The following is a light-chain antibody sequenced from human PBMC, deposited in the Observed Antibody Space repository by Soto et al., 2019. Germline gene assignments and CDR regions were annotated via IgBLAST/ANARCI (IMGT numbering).Light chain of an antibody. CDR1: QSVDKY. Sequence: EIVMTQSPATLSLSPGERATLSCRASQSVDKYLVWYQQKPGQAPRLLIYDASNRATGIPARFSGSGSGTDFTLTISSLEPEDFAVYYCQQRGNRPPWTFGQGTKVDI. V-gene: IGKV3-11*01. J-gene: IGKJ1*01. CDR2: DAS. CDR3: QQRGNRPPWT.